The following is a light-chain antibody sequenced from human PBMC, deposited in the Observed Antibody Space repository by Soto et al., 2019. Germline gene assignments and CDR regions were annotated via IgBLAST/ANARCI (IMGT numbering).Light chain of an antibody. CDR3: QQTDSIPLT. CDR2: GAS. J-gene: IGKJ4*01. CDR1: QSISNY. V-gene: IGKV1-39*01. Sequence: DIQITQSPSSLSASVGDRVTITCRASQSISNYLNWYQQKPGKAPKLLIFGASTLQSGVPSRFSGGGSGTQFSLTISSLQPEDFATYYCQQTDSIPLTFGGGTQVEIK.